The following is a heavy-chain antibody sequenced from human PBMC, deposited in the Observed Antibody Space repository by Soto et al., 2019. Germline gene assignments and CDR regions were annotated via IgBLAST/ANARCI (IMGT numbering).Heavy chain of an antibody. D-gene: IGHD2-21*02. CDR2: IYYSGST. CDR3: ARGNGNRGVTPWYFDY. V-gene: IGHV4-59*01. CDR1: GGSISSYY. J-gene: IGHJ4*02. Sequence: SETLSLTCTVSGGSISSYYWSWIRQPPGKGLEWIGYIYYSGSTNYNPSLKSRVTISVVTSKNQFSLKLSSVTAADTAVYYCARGNGNRGVTPWYFDYWGQGTLVTVYS.